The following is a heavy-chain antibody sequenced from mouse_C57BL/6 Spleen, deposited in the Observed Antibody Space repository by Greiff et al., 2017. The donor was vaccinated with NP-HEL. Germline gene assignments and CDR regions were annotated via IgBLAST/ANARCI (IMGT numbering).Heavy chain of an antibody. D-gene: IGHD1-1*01. Sequence: EVMLVESVAELVRPGASVKLSCTASGFNIKNTYMHWVKQRPEQGLEWIGKIDPANGNTKYVPKFQGRATITADTSSNTPYLQLSSLTSEDTASYYCASTHGSRFDYWGQGTTLTVSS. V-gene: IGHV14-3*01. CDR3: ASTHGSRFDY. J-gene: IGHJ2*01. CDR1: GFNIKNTY. CDR2: IDPANGNT.